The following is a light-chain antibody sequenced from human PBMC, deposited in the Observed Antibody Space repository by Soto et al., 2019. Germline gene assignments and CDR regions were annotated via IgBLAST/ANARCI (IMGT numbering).Light chain of an antibody. V-gene: IGLV2-14*03. Sequence: QSALTQPASVSGSPGQSIAISCTGTSSDVGGYNYVSWYQRHPGNTPKLIIYDVSNRPSGVSDRFSGSRSGNTASLTISGLQPEDEADYFCSSYTTSNTVVFGGGTQLTVL. CDR3: SSYTTSNTVV. CDR1: SSDVGGYNY. J-gene: IGLJ3*02. CDR2: DVS.